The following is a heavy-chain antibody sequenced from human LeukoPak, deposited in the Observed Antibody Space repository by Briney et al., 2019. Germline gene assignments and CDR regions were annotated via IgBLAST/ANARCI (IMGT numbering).Heavy chain of an antibody. Sequence: SETLSLTCAVYGGSLSDYNWSWIRQPPERGLEWIGEINHSGSTNYNPSLKSRVTISIDTSKNQFSLELRSVTAADTAVYYCARRGVPAARGWFDPWGQGALVIVSS. CDR3: ARRGVPAARGWFDP. J-gene: IGHJ5*02. D-gene: IGHD2-2*01. CDR1: GGSLSDYN. V-gene: IGHV4-34*01. CDR2: INHSGST.